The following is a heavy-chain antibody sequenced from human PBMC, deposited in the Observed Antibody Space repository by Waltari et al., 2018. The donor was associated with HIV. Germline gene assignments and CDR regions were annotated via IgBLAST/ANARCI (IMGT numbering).Heavy chain of an antibody. J-gene: IGHJ3*02. CDR2: IYTSGST. D-gene: IGHD3-3*01. Sequence: KPSQTLSLTCTVSGGSISSGSYYWSWIRQPAGKGLEWIGRIYTSGSTNYTPSLKSRVTISVDTSKNQFSLKLSSVTAADTAVYYCAREQGRDYDFWSAILSGGAAFDIWGQGTMVTVSS. CDR1: GGSISSGSYY. V-gene: IGHV4-61*02. CDR3: AREQGRDYDFWSAILSGGAAFDI.